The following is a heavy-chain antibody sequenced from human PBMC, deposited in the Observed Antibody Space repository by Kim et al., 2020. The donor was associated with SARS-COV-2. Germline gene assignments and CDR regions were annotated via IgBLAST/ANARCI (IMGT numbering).Heavy chain of an antibody. CDR3: ARGYGMDV. J-gene: IGHJ6*02. CDR2: SGNT. V-gene: IGHV1-8*01. Sequence: SGNTGSAQKFQGRVTMTRSTSISTAYMELSSLSSEDTAVYYCARGYGMDVWGQGTTVTVSS.